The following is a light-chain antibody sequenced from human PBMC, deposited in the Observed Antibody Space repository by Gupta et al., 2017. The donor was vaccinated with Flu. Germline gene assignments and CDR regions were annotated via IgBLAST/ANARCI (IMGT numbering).Light chain of an antibody. Sequence: GDRVTITCRASQNIRKYLSWYQQKAGEAPKRLIYGASTLQSGVPSTFSGSGSGTDFTLTISSLQPEDFATYYCQQSYSRPWTFGQGTEV. V-gene: IGKV1-39*01. CDR3: QQSYSRPWT. CDR2: GAS. J-gene: IGKJ1*01. CDR1: QNIRKY.